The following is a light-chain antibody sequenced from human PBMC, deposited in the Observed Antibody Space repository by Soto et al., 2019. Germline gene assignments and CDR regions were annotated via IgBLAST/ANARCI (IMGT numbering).Light chain of an antibody. Sequence: QSVLTQPPSVSGAPGQRVTISCTGSSSDVGGNKYVSWYQQYPGKVPKLLINKVTNRPSGVSYRFSGSKSGNTASLTISALLAEDEADYFCASSTSDSLYVFGTGTKVTVL. J-gene: IGLJ1*01. CDR2: KVT. CDR3: ASSTSDSLYV. CDR1: SSDVGGNKY. V-gene: IGLV2-14*01.